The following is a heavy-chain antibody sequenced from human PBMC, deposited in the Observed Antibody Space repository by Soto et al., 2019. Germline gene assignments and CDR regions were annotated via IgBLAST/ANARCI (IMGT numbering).Heavy chain of an antibody. V-gene: IGHV4-34*01. D-gene: IGHD7-27*01. CDR2: ISPSGTT. J-gene: IGHJ4*02. CDR3: ARAKSESTGWQQFDI. Sequence: SETLSLTCAVYGGSFSNNYWTWFRQPPGKGLEWIGEISPSGTTKYYPSLRSRVTLSVDSSKNQISLALTSVTAADTAVYYCARAKSESTGWQQFDIWGQGTLVTVSS. CDR1: GGSFSNNY.